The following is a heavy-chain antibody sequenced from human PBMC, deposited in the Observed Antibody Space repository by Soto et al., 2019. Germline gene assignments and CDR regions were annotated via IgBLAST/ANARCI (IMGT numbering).Heavy chain of an antibody. CDR1: GYTFTSYG. CDR2: ISAYNGNT. Sequence: ASVKVSCKASGYTFTSYGISWVRQAPGQGLEWMGWISAYNGNTNYAQKFQGRVTITADKSTSTAYMELSSLRSEDTAVYYCASYGIAAAGGFDYWGQGTLVTVSS. V-gene: IGHV1-18*01. D-gene: IGHD6-13*01. J-gene: IGHJ4*02. CDR3: ASYGIAAAGGFDY.